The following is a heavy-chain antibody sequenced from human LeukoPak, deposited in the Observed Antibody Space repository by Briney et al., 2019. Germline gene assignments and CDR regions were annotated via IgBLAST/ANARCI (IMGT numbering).Heavy chain of an antibody. D-gene: IGHD4-23*01. J-gene: IGHJ4*02. Sequence: SETLSLTCTVSGGSIRSYYWSWIRQPAGKGLEWIGRIYTSGSTNYNPSLKSRVTMSVDTSKNQFSLKLSSVTAADTAVYYCARGGGKGSTREFGYWGQGTLVTVSS. V-gene: IGHV4-4*07. CDR2: IYTSGST. CDR1: GGSIRSYY. CDR3: ARGGGKGSTREFGY.